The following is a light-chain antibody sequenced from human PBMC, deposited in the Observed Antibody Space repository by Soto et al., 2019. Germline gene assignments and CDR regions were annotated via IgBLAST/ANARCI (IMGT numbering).Light chain of an antibody. CDR3: LLYVIGVWV. CDR1: SGSVSTTNY. V-gene: IGLV8-61*01. J-gene: IGLJ3*02. Sequence: QTVVTQEPSFSVSPGGTVTLTCGLSSGSVSTTNYPSWYQQTPGQPPRTLVFSTNTRSSGVPDRFSGSILGNKAALTITGAQADDESDYYCLLYVIGVWVFGGGTKVTVL. CDR2: STN.